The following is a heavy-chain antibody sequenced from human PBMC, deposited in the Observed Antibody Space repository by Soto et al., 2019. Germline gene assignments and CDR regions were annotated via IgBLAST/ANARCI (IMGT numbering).Heavy chain of an antibody. CDR2: IIPILGIA. CDR3: ARRGYSFYFDY. CDR1: GGTFSSYT. J-gene: IGHJ4*02. D-gene: IGHD5-18*01. Sequence: QVQLVQSGAEVKKPGSSVKVSCKASGGTFSSYTISWVRQAPGQGLEWMGRIIPILGIANYAQKFQGRVTITADKSTSTAYMELGSRRSEDTAVYYCARRGYSFYFDYWGQGTLVTVSS. V-gene: IGHV1-69*02.